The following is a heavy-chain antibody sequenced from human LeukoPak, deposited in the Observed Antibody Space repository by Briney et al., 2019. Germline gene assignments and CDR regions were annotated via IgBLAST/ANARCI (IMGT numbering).Heavy chain of an antibody. CDR1: GFALSHYW. V-gene: IGHV3-7*01. CDR3: ARWSRTTGTYYYYYGMDV. Sequence: GGSLRLSCAASGFALSHYWMSFVRQAPGKGLEWVANIKQDGRAKNYVDSVKGRFTISRDNAKNSLYPQMNSLRAEDTAVYYCARWSRTTGTYYYYYGMDVWGQGTTVTVSS. CDR2: IKQDGRAK. D-gene: IGHD1-1*01. J-gene: IGHJ6*02.